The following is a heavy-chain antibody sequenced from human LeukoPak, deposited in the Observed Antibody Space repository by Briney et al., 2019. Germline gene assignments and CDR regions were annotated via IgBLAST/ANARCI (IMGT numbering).Heavy chain of an antibody. CDR1: GSTFDDYA. J-gene: IGHJ1*01. CDR3: AKGDSSGYYPY. CDR2: ISWNSGSI. Sequence: GRSLRLSCAASGSTFDDYAMHWVRQAPGKGLEWVSGISWNSGSIGYADSVKGRFTISRDNAKNSLYLQMNSLRAEDTALYYCAKGDSSGYYPYWGQGTLVTVSS. V-gene: IGHV3-9*01. D-gene: IGHD3-22*01.